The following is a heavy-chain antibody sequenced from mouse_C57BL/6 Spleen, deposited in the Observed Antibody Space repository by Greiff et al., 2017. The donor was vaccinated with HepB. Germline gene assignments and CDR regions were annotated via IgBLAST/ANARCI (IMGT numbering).Heavy chain of an antibody. D-gene: IGHD2-5*01. CDR2: IYPGDGDT. CDR1: GYAFSSYW. Sequence: VQLQQSGAELVKPGASVKISCKASGYAFSSYWMNWVKQRPGKGLEWIGQIYPGDGDTNYNGKFKGKATLTADKSSSTAYMQLSSLTSDDSAVYFCAVYSNYGYAMDYWGQGTSVTVSS. J-gene: IGHJ4*01. CDR3: AVYSNYGYAMDY. V-gene: IGHV1-80*01.